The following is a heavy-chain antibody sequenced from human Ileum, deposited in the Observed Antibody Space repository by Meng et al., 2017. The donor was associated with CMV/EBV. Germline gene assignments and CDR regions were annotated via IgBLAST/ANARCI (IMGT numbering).Heavy chain of an antibody. D-gene: IGHD2/OR15-2a*01. CDR3: ARVTFPTEHGY. CDR1: GFTVSNNY. V-gene: IGHV3-53*01. Sequence: GGSLRLSCAAPGFTVSNNYMTWVRQAPGKGLEWVSVIYSGGNTYYADSVKGRFTISRDNSKNTLYLQMNSLRAEDTAMYYCARVTFPTEHGYWGRGILVTVSS. J-gene: IGHJ4*02. CDR2: IYSGGNT.